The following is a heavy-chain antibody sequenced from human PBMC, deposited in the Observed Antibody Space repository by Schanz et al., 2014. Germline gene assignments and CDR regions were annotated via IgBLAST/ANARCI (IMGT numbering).Heavy chain of an antibody. CDR2: ISGRDGST. CDR1: GFTFSSYA. J-gene: IGHJ4*02. D-gene: IGHD6-13*01. V-gene: IGHV3-23*01. CDR3: AKSQGSSFDS. Sequence: EVQLLESGGGLVQPGGSLRLSCAASGFTFSSYAMTWVRQAPGMGLEWVSAISGRDGSTYYADSVRGRFTMSRDNSKNTLYLQMNSLRAGDAAVYYCAKSQGSSFDSWGQGTLVTVSS.